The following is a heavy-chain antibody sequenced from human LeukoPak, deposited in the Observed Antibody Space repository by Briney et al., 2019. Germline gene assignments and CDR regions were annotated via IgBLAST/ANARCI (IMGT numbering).Heavy chain of an antibody. CDR1: GGSFSGYY. V-gene: IGHV4-59*08. J-gene: IGHJ4*02. Sequence: SETLSLTCAVYGGSFSGYYWSWIRQHPGKGLEWIGYIYYSGSTYYNPSLKSRVTISGDTSKNQFSLKLSSVTAADTAVYFCARHLRTFNSGSYYSTFDYWGQGTLVTVSS. D-gene: IGHD1-26*01. CDR3: ARHLRTFNSGSYYSTFDY. CDR2: IYYSGST.